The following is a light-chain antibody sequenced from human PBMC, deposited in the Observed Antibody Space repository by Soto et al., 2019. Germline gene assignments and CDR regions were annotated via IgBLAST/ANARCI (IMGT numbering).Light chain of an antibody. V-gene: IGLV2-14*01. J-gene: IGLJ3*02. CDR3: SSHTSSSTM. Sequence: QSALTQPASVSGSPGQSITISCSGTRSDIGNYKYVSWYQQHPGKAPKLMIYEVSNRPSGVSNRFSGSKSGNTASLTISGLQAEDEADYYCSSHTSSSTMFGGGTKVTVL. CDR2: EVS. CDR1: RSDIGNYKY.